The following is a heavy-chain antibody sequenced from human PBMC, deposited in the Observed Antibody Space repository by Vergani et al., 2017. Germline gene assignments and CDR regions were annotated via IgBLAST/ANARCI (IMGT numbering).Heavy chain of an antibody. CDR3: ARDLYGDHFDY. CDR1: GGTFSSYT. Sequence: QVQLVQSGAEVKKPGSSVKVSCKASGGTFSSYTISWVRQAPGQGLEWMGRIIPILGIANYAQKFQGRVTITADKSTSTAYMELSSLRSEDTAVYYCARDLYGDHFDYWGQGTLVTVSS. J-gene: IGHJ4*02. D-gene: IGHD4-17*01. CDR2: IIPILGIA. V-gene: IGHV1-69*08.